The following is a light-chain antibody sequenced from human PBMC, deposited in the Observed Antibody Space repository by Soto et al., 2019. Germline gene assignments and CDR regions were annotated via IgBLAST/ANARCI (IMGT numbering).Light chain of an antibody. CDR1: QGISNY. V-gene: IGKV1-27*01. J-gene: IGKJ1*01. Sequence: DIPMTQSPSSLSASVRDRVTITCRASQGISNYLAWYQQKPGKVPKLLIYAASTLRSGVPSRFSGSGSGTDFTLTISSLQPEDVATYYCRKYNSAPWTFGQGTKVEIK. CDR2: AAS. CDR3: RKYNSAPWT.